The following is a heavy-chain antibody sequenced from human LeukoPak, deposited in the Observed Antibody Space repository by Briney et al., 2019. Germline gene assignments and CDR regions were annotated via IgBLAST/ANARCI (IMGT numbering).Heavy chain of an antibody. CDR1: GFTFSSYA. Sequence: GGSLRLSCAASGFTFSSYAMHWVRQAPGKGLEWVAVISYDGSNKYYADSVKGRFTISRDNSKNTLYLQMNSLRAEDTAVYYCARDYSGWSRDFDYWGQGTLVTVSS. V-gene: IGHV3-30-3*01. D-gene: IGHD6-19*01. CDR2: ISYDGSNK. J-gene: IGHJ4*02. CDR3: ARDYSGWSRDFDY.